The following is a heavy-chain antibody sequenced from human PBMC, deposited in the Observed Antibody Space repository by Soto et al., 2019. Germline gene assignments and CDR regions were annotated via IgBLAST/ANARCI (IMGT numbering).Heavy chain of an antibody. J-gene: IGHJ4*02. CDR1: GFNFSNVK. CDR3: TTDGASGGTDSYYFDY. V-gene: IGHV3-15*01. CDR2: IKSKSDGGAT. D-gene: IGHD1-26*01. Sequence: GGSLRLSCAASGFNFSNVKMTWVRQAPGKGLEWVARIKSKSDGGATDYAAPVKGRFTISRDDSKNTVYLHMNSLETEDTAMYYCTTDGASGGTDSYYFDYWGQGALVTVSS.